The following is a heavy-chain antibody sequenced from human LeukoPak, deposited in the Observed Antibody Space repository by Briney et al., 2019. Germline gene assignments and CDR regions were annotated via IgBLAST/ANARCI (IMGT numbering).Heavy chain of an antibody. CDR1: GGSISSYY. Sequence: SETLSLTCTVSGGSISSYYWSWIRQPPGKGLEWIGYIYYSGSTNYNPSLKSRVTISVDTSKNQFSLKLSSVTAAYTAVYYCARARGITIFRVVRYYFDYWGQGTLVTVSS. CDR2: IYYSGST. J-gene: IGHJ4*02. V-gene: IGHV4-59*01. D-gene: IGHD3-3*01. CDR3: ARARGITIFRVVRYYFDY.